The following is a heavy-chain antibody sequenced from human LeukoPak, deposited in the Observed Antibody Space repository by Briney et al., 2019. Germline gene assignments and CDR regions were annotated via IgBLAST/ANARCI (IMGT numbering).Heavy chain of an antibody. CDR2: IIPILGIA. Sequence: ASVKVSCKASGGTFSSYAISWVRQAPGQGLEWMGRIIPILGIANYAQKFQGRVTITADKSTSTAYMELSSLRSEDTAVYYCASLFILKSGSERKGGETDYWGQGTLVTVSS. CDR1: GGTFSSYA. CDR3: ASLFILKSGSERKGGETDY. V-gene: IGHV1-69*04. D-gene: IGHD1-14*01. J-gene: IGHJ4*02.